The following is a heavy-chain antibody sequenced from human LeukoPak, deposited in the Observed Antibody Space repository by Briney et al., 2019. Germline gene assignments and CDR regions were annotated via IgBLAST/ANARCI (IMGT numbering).Heavy chain of an antibody. J-gene: IGHJ6*03. CDR3: ARHAVPGTNYLYYMDV. CDR1: GYTFTAHF. V-gene: IGHV1-2*02. D-gene: IGHD1-1*01. CDR2: MKPDNGYT. Sequence: ASVKVSCKASGYTFTAHFIQWVRQAPGQGLEWLGWMKPDNGYTSYAQKFQGRVTMSRDTSSSTAYMELSSLRSDDTAVYYCARHAVPGTNYLYYMDVWGKGTMVTVSS.